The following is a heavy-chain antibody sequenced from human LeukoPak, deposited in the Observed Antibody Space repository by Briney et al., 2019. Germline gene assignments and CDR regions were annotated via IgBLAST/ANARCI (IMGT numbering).Heavy chain of an antibody. V-gene: IGHV3-30*02. CDR2: IRFDGTNK. CDR1: GFTFSSSA. J-gene: IGHJ4*02. CDR3: AKGYSYGYEY. Sequence: GGSLRLSCVASGFTFSSSAMHWVRQAPGKGLEWVAFIRFDGTNKYYADSVKGRFTISRDNSKNTLYLQMNSLRAEDTAVYYCAKGYSYGYEYWGQGALVTVSS. D-gene: IGHD5-18*01.